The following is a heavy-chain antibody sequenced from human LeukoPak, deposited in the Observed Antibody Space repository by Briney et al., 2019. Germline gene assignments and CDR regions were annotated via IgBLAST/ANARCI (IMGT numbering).Heavy chain of an antibody. Sequence: PGRSLRLSCAASGFTFSSDWMSWVRQAPGKGLEWVANIKQDGSEKYYVDSVKGRFTISRDNAKNSLFLQMNSLRAEDTAVYYCARVDCGSTSCHDFYYYGMDVWGQGTTVTVSS. V-gene: IGHV3-7*01. J-gene: IGHJ6*02. CDR3: ARVDCGSTSCHDFYYYGMDV. D-gene: IGHD2-2*01. CDR1: GFTFSSDW. CDR2: IKQDGSEK.